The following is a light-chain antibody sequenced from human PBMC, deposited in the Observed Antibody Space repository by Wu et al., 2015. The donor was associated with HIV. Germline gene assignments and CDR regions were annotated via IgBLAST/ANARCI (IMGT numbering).Light chain of an antibody. J-gene: IGKJ2*01. CDR2: AAS. V-gene: IGKV1-8*01. Sequence: AIRITQSPSSLSASTGDRVTITCRASQGISSYLAWYQQKPGKAPKLLIYAASTLQSGVPSRFRGSGSGTDFTLTISCLQSEDFATYYCQQYYSYPPSFGQGTKPEIK. CDR3: QQYYSYPPS. CDR1: QGISSY.